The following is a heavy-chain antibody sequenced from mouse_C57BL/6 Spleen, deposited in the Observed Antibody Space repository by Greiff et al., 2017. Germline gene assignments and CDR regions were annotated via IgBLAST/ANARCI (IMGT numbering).Heavy chain of an antibody. J-gene: IGHJ4*01. CDR3: ARNPYYDYDGDYYAMDY. D-gene: IGHD2-4*01. CDR1: GFSLTSYA. CDR2: IWTGGGT. Sequence: VKLMESGPGLVAPSQSLSITCTVSGFSLTSYAISWVRQPPGKGLEWLGVIWTGGGTNYNSALKSRLSISKDNSKSQVFLKMNSLQTDDTAMYYCARNPYYDYDGDYYAMDYWGQGTSVTVSS. V-gene: IGHV2-9-1*01.